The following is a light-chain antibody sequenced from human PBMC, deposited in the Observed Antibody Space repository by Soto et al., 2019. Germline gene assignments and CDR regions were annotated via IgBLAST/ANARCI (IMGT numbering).Light chain of an antibody. Sequence: DIQMTQSPSTLSASVGDRVTITCRASQNINNWFAWSQQKPGKAPKVLIYGASTLESGVPARFSGSGSGTEFTLTINRLQPDDVATYYCQQHGDYPLTFGPGTRVDV. CDR1: QNINNW. CDR3: QQHGDYPLT. CDR2: GAS. J-gene: IGKJ3*01. V-gene: IGKV1-5*03.